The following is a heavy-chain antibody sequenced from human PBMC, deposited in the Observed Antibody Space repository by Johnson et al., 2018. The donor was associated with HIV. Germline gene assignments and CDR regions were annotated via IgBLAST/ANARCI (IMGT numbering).Heavy chain of an antibody. Sequence: VQLVESGGGLVQPGGSLRLSCAASGFTFSSYAMSWVRQAPGKGLEWVSAISGSGGSTYCADSVKGRFSISRDNAKNSLHLQMKSRRAEDTAVYYCARLRSGSRGFDIWGQGTMVTVSS. D-gene: IGHD2-15*01. CDR2: ISGSGGST. J-gene: IGHJ3*02. CDR3: ARLRSGSRGFDI. CDR1: GFTFSSYA. V-gene: IGHV3-23*04.